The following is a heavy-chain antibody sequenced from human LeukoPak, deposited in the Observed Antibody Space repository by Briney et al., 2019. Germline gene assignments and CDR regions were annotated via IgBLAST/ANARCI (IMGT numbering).Heavy chain of an antibody. CDR2: IRSKANSYAT. CDR1: GFTFSGSA. V-gene: IGHV3-73*01. CDR3: TRLIFPGFFDY. Sequence: GGSLRLSCAASGFTFSGSAMHWVRQASGKVLEWVGRIRSKANSYATAYAASVKGRFTISRDDSKNTAYLQMNSLKTEDTAVYYCTRLIFPGFFDYWGQGTLVTVSS. J-gene: IGHJ4*02. D-gene: IGHD2-21*01.